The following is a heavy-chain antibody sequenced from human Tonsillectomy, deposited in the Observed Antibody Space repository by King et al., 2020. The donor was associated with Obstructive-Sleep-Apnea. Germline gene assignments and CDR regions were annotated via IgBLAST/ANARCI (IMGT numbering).Heavy chain of an antibody. CDR2: IHPSDSET. V-gene: IGHV5-51*01. CDR1: GYNFTTYY. D-gene: IGHD3-22*01. Sequence: VQLVESGAEVKKAGESLKISCKVSGYNFTTYYIAWVRQMPGKGLEWVGIIHPSDSETRYRSSFQGQVTITADKSISTAYLQWSSLKASDTAIYYCARQNYNTGRRLDYWGQGTRVTVSS. J-gene: IGHJ4*02. CDR3: ARQNYNTGRRLDY.